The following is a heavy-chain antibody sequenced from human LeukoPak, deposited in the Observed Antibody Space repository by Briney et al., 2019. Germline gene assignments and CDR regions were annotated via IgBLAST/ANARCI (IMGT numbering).Heavy chain of an antibody. V-gene: IGHV3-33*01. CDR3: ARDRYGDYWFDP. Sequence: GGSLRLSCAASGFTFSSYGMHWVRQAPGKGLEWVAVIWYDGSNKYYADSVKGRFTISRDNAKNSLYLQMNSLRAEDTAVYYCARDRYGDYWFDPWGQGTLVTVSS. D-gene: IGHD4-17*01. J-gene: IGHJ5*02. CDR1: GFTFSSYG. CDR2: IWYDGSNK.